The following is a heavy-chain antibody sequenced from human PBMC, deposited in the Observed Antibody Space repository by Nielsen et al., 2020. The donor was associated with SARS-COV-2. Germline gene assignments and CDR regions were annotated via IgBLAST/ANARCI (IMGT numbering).Heavy chain of an antibody. CDR2: ISWSSGKI. J-gene: IGHJ6*02. V-gene: IGHV3-9*01. Sequence: SLKISCAASGFTFDDYAMHWVRQAPGKGLEWVSGISWSSGKIGYADSVKGRFTISRDNAKNSLYLQMNSLRVEDTALYYCAKDMSSPGYYYGMDVWGLGTTVTVSS. CDR1: GFTFDDYA. CDR3: AKDMSSPGYYYGMDV. D-gene: IGHD6-13*01.